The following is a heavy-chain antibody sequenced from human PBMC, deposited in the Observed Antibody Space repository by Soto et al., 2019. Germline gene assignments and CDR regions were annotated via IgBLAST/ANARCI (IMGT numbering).Heavy chain of an antibody. D-gene: IGHD2-15*01. CDR3: TTGSVEGV. CDR1: GLTISNAW. CDR2: IKTNTEGGTT. V-gene: IGHV3-15*07. J-gene: IGHJ6*02. Sequence: EVQLVESGGGFIYPGGSLRLSCAASGLTISNAWMNWVRQAPGKGLEWVGRIKTNTEGGTTDYAAAVKGRFTVSRDDSKNTLYLQMNSLKTEDPAVYYWTTGSVEGVWGQGTTVTVSS.